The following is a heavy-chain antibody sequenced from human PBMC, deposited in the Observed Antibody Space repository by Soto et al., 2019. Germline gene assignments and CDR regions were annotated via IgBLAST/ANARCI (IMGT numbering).Heavy chain of an antibody. D-gene: IGHD2-2*01. Sequence: SVKVSCKASGGIFSSFSITWVRQVPGHGLEWMGGIIPMTGTPNYAEKFQGRLTLTADASTRTAYLVLSSLKSEDTAVYYCARGPILPGATSWLDPWGQGTPVTVSS. CDR3: ARGPILPGATSWLDP. V-gene: IGHV1-69*13. CDR2: IIPMTGTP. J-gene: IGHJ5*02. CDR1: GGIFSSFS.